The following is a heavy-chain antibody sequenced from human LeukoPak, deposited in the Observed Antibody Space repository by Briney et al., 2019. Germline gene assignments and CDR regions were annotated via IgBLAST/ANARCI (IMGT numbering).Heavy chain of an antibody. V-gene: IGHV1-69*04. Sequence: ASVKVSCKASGGTFSSYAISWVRQAPRQGLEWMGRIIPILGIANYAQKFQGRVTITADKSTSTAYMELSSLRSEDTAVYYCARAQCSGGSCYLPVNYYGMDVWGQGTTVTVSS. CDR1: GGTFSSYA. CDR2: IIPILGIA. D-gene: IGHD2-15*01. CDR3: ARAQCSGGSCYLPVNYYGMDV. J-gene: IGHJ6*02.